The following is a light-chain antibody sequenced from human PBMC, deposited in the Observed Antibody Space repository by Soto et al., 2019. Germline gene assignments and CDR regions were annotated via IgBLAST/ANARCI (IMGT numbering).Light chain of an antibody. Sequence: EMVMTQSPATLSVSPGERAIVSCRATQSLSSDLAWYQQRPGQAPRLLIFGASTMATGIPARFSGSGSGTEFTLTVSSLQSEDFAIYYCQQYNNWPPTFGQGTKLEIK. CDR1: QSLSSD. V-gene: IGKV3-15*01. CDR2: GAS. CDR3: QQYNNWPPT. J-gene: IGKJ2*01.